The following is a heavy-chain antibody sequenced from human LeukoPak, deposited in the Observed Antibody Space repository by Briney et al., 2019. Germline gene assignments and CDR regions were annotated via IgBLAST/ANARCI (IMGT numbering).Heavy chain of an antibody. V-gene: IGHV4-39*01. CDR3: ARSYSSSWPSPDY. Sequence: PSETLSLTCTVSGGSISSSSYYWGWIRQPPGKGLEWIGSIYYSGSTYYNPSLKSRVTISVDTSKNQFSLKLSSVTAADTAVYYCARSYSSSWPSPDYWGQGTLVTVSS. D-gene: IGHD6-13*01. CDR1: GGSISSSSYY. CDR2: IYYSGST. J-gene: IGHJ4*02.